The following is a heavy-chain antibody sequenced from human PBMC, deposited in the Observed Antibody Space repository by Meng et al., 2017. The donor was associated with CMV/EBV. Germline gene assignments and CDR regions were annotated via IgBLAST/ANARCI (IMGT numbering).Heavy chain of an antibody. J-gene: IGHJ6*02. CDR1: GGTFSSYA. CDR2: IIPILGIA. CDR3: ARHHGSIAVAGTPPYSDYYYGMDV. Sequence: SVKVSCKASGGTFSSYAISWVRQAPGQGLEWMGGIIPILGIANHAQKFQGRVTITADKSTSTAYMELSSLRSEDTAVYYCARHHGSIAVAGTPPYSDYYYGMDVWGQGTTVTVSS. D-gene: IGHD6-19*01. V-gene: IGHV1-69*10.